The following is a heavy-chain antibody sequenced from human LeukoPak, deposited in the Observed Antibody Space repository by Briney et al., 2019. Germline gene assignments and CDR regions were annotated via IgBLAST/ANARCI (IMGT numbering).Heavy chain of an antibody. CDR1: GFTFSSYA. J-gene: IGHJ4*02. V-gene: IGHV3-30*04. CDR2: ISYDGSNK. CDR3: ARAVLGYSGYDFDY. Sequence: PGGSLRLSCAASGFTFSSYAMHWVRQAPGKGLEWVAVISYDGSNKYYADSVKGRFTIFRDNAKNSLYLQMNSLRAEDTAVYFCARAVLGYSGYDFDYWGQGTLVTVSS. D-gene: IGHD5-12*01.